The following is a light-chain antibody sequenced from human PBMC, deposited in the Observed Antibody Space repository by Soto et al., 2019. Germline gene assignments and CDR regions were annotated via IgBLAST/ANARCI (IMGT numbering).Light chain of an antibody. CDR2: EVS. Sequence: QSVLTQPASVSGSPGQSITISCTGTSSDVGSYNLVSWYQQHPGKAPKLMIYEVSKRPSGVSNRFSGSKSGNTASLTISGLQAEDEADYYCCSHAGSSTLVVFGGGTKVTVL. J-gene: IGLJ2*01. V-gene: IGLV2-23*02. CDR1: SSDVGSYNL. CDR3: CSHAGSSTLVV.